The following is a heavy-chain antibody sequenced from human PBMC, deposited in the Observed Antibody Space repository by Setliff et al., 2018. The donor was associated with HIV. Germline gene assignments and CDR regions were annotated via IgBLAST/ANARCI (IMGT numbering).Heavy chain of an antibody. CDR2: INPNNGGT. V-gene: IGHV1-2*02. Sequence: ASVKVSCKASGYTFTGYYMHWVRQAPGQGLEWMGWINPNNGGTNYAQKFQGRVTMTRDTSISTAYTELSSLRSEDTATYYCASTPGDSSEYYFDYWGQGTLVTVSS. J-gene: IGHJ4*02. D-gene: IGHD3-22*01. CDR3: ASTPGDSSEYYFDY. CDR1: GYTFTGYY.